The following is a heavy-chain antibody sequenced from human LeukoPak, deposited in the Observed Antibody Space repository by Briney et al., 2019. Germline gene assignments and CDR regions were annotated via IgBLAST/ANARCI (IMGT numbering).Heavy chain of an antibody. CDR2: IYTSGST. J-gene: IGHJ4*02. Sequence: SQTLSLTCTVSGGSISSGSYYWSWIRQPAGTGLEWIGRIYTSGSTNYNPSLKSRVTISVDTSKNQFSLKLSSVTAADTAVYYCAREIMVRGVITYYFDYWGQGTLVTVSS. CDR1: GGSISSGSYY. D-gene: IGHD3-10*01. CDR3: AREIMVRGVITYYFDY. V-gene: IGHV4-61*02.